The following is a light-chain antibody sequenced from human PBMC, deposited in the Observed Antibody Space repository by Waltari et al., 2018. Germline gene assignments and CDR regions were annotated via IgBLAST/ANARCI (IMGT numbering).Light chain of an antibody. CDR3: CSYVRSSWV. J-gene: IGLJ3*02. Sequence: QSALTQPASVSGSPGQSTPISCTGTSTHVGQYNLVPWYQQHPSKAPKVMIYEVSKRPSGVSNRFSGSKSGNTASLTISGLQAEDEADYYCCSYVRSSWVFGGGTKLTVL. V-gene: IGLV2-23*02. CDR1: STHVGQYNL. CDR2: EVS.